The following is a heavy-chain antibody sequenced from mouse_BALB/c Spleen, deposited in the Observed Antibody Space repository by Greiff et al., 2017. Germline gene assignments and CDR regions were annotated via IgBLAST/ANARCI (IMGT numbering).Heavy chain of an antibody. CDR3: TRDRDYGGVLYFDY. J-gene: IGHJ2*01. Sequence: EVQGVESGGGLVKPGGSLKLSCAASGFTFSSYTMSWVRQTPEKRLEWVATISSSGSYTYYPDSVKGRFTISRDNAKNTLYLQMSSLKSEDTAMYYCTRDRDYGGVLYFDYWGQGTTLTVSS. V-gene: IGHV5-6-4*01. D-gene: IGHD1-1*01. CDR1: GFTFSSYT. CDR2: ISSSGSYT.